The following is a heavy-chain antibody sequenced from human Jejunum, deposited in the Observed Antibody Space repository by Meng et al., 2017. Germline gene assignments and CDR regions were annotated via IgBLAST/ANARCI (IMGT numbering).Heavy chain of an antibody. V-gene: IGHV4-30-4*01. CDR1: GGSISSDDYY. J-gene: IGHJ4*02. CDR3: ARHLGHGDGLKIGFDY. CDR2: IHYIGSA. D-gene: IGHD4-17*01. Sequence: QVQLQESGPGLVKPSQTLSLTCTVSGGSISSDDYYWSWLRQPPGKGLEWIGYIHYIGSAFYHPALKSRGTISVDTSKNQFSLTVSSVTAADTAVYYCARHLGHGDGLKIGFDYWGQGTLVTVSS.